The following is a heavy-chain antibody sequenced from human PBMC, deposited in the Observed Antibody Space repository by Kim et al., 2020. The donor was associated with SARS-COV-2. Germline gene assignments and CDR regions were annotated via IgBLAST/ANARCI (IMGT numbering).Heavy chain of an antibody. CDR3: ARDTGARLDYDILTGYNYYYYYGMDV. CDR2: ISSSSSYI. D-gene: IGHD3-9*01. Sequence: GGSLRLSCAASGFTFSSYSMNWVRQAPGKGLEWVSSISSSSSYIYYADSVKGRFTISRDNAKNSLYLQMNSLRAEDTAVYYCARDTGARLDYDILTGYNYYYYYGMDVWGQGTTVTVSS. CDR1: GFTFSSYS. V-gene: IGHV3-21*04. J-gene: IGHJ6*02.